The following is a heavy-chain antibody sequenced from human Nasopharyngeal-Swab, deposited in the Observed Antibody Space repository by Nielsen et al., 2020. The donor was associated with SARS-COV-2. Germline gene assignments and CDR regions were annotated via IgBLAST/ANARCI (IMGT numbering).Heavy chain of an antibody. Sequence: VREAPGKGLEWVSGISSTGDYIHYAASVEGRFTISRDNAKTSLYLQMNSLRAEDSAVYYCVRDTPAMFVYWGQGTLVTVSS. CDR2: ISSTGDYI. V-gene: IGHV3-21*04. CDR3: VRDTPAMFVY. J-gene: IGHJ4*02.